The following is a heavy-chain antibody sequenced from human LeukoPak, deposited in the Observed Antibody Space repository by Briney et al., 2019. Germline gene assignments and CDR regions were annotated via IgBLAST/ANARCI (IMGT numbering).Heavy chain of an antibody. CDR1: GFTFSGYR. Sequence: GGSLRLSCAASGFTFSGYRMHWVRQAPGKGLVWVSRIDSDGSGTTYADSVKGRFTISRDNSKNTLYLQMNSLGAEDTAIYYCARDERLLSFLKWGQGTLVTVSS. CDR3: ARDERLLSFLK. V-gene: IGHV3-74*01. D-gene: IGHD3-3*01. CDR2: IDSDGSGT. J-gene: IGHJ4*02.